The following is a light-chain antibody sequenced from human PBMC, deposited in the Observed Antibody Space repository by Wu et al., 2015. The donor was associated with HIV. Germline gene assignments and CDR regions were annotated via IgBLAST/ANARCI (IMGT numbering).Light chain of an antibody. CDR1: QSVSTN. CDR2: GTS. J-gene: IGKJ2*01. CDR3: QHYGTSLYT. V-gene: IGKV3-20*01. Sequence: IVLTQSPVTLPVSPGERATLSCRASQSVSTNLAWYQQKPGQAPRLLIYGTSSRATGIPDRFSGSGSGTDFTLTISRLEPEDFVVYYCQHYGTSLYTFGQGTKLEIK.